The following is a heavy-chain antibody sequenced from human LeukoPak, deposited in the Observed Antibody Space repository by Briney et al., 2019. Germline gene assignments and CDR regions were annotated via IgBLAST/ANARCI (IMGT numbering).Heavy chain of an antibody. V-gene: IGHV5-51*01. Sequence: GGSLKISCKGSGYSFTSYWIGWVGQLPGKGLGWLGIIYPGDSDTRYSTSFQGQVTISADKSISTAYLQWSSLKASDTAMYYCASGVVVAQEAFDIWGQGTMVTVSS. CDR3: ASGVVVAQEAFDI. D-gene: IGHD2-2*01. J-gene: IGHJ3*02. CDR2: IYPGDSDT. CDR1: GYSFTSYW.